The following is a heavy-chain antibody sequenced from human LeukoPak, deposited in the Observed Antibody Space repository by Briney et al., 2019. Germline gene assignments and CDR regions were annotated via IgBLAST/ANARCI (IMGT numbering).Heavy chain of an antibody. Sequence: GGPLRLSCVASGLTFSSFAMSWVRQAPGKGLEWVSSISASGGSTYYADSVKGRFTLSRDNSKNTLYLQMNSLGAEDTAVDYCAKESYDHVWGSYPSKWGQGTLVTVSS. CDR2: ISASGGST. CDR3: AKESYDHVWGSYPSK. J-gene: IGHJ4*02. D-gene: IGHD3-16*02. CDR1: GLTFSSFA. V-gene: IGHV3-23*01.